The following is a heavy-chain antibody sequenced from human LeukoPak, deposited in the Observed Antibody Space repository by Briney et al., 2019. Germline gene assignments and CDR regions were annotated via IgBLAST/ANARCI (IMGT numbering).Heavy chain of an antibody. CDR3: ATVTTVTTPAY. D-gene: IGHD4-17*01. CDR1: GFTFSSYS. CDR2: ISSSSSTI. Sequence: GGSLRLSCAASGFTFSSYSMNWVRQAPGKGLEWVSYISSSSSTIYYADSVKGRFTISRDNAKSSLYLQMNSLRAEDTAVYYCATVTTVTTPAYWGPGTLVTVSS. J-gene: IGHJ4*02. V-gene: IGHV3-48*01.